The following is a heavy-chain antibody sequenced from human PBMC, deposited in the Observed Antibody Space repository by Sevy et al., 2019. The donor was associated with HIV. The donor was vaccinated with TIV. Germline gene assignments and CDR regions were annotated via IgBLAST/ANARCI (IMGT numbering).Heavy chain of an antibody. J-gene: IGHJ4*02. CDR1: GFTFDDYA. CDR3: VKDKVDGDSGYGLFDF. Sequence: GGSLRLSCAASGFTFDDYAMHWVRQAPGKGLEWVSGLSRHIRTIGYADSVKGRFTISRDSARNSLYLQMNSLRAEDTAFYYCVKDKVDGDSGYGLFDFWGQGTLVTVSS. CDR2: LSRHIRTI. D-gene: IGHD5-12*01. V-gene: IGHV3-9*01.